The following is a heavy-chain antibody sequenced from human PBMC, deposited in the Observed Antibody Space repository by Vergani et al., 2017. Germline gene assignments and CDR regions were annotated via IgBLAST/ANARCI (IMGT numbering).Heavy chain of an antibody. CDR2: ISSSSSYI. CDR3: ARASALGYCSSTSCYYFDY. Sequence: EVQLVESGGGLVKPGGSLRLSCAASGFTFSSYSMNWVRQAPGQGLEWVSSISSSSSYIYYADSVKGRFTISRDNAKNSLYLQMNSLRAEDTAVYYCARASALGYCSSTSCYYFDYWGQGTLVTVSS. J-gene: IGHJ4*02. V-gene: IGHV3-21*01. CDR1: GFTFSSYS. D-gene: IGHD2-2*01.